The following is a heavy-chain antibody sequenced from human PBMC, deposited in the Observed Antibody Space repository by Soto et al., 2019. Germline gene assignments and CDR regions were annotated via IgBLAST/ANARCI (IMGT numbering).Heavy chain of an antibody. CDR2: INSDGSST. CDR1: GFTFSSYW. V-gene: IGHV3-74*01. D-gene: IGHD6-13*01. J-gene: IGHJ6*02. Sequence: GGSLRLSCAASGFTFSSYWMHWVRQTPGKGLVWVSRINSDGSSTSNGDSVKGRFTISRDNAKNTLYLQMSSLRAEDTAVYYCARGIAGAGGSYGMDVWGQGTTVTVSS. CDR3: ARGIAGAGGSYGMDV.